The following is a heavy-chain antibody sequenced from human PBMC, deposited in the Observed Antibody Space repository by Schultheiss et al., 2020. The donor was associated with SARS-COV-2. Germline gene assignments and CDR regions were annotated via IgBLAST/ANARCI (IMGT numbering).Heavy chain of an antibody. Sequence: SETLSLTCAVYGGSFSGYYWSWIRQPPGKGLEWIGYIYYSGSTYYNPSLKSRVTISVDTSKNQFSLKLSSVTAADTAVYYCASVYGDYFAEYFQHWGQGTLVTVSS. J-gene: IGHJ1*01. CDR3: ASVYGDYFAEYFQH. V-gene: IGHV4-34*01. CDR2: IYYSGST. CDR1: GGSFSGYY. D-gene: IGHD4-17*01.